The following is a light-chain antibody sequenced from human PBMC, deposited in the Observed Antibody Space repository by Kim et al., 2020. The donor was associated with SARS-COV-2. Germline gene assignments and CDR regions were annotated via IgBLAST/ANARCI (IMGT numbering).Light chain of an antibody. CDR3: QQYNSPL. Sequence: DIQMTQSPSTLSASVGDRVTITCRASQSISSWLAWYQQKPGKAPKLLIYKASSLESGVPSRFSGSGSGTEFTLTISSLQPDDFATYYCQQYNSPLFGQGTKLEI. V-gene: IGKV1-5*03. CDR1: QSISSW. CDR2: KAS. J-gene: IGKJ2*01.